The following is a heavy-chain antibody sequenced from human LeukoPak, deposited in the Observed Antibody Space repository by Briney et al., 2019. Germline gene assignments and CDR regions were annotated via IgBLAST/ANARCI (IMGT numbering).Heavy chain of an antibody. CDR1: GFTFSNAW. CDR2: IKSKTDGGTT. D-gene: IGHD6-13*01. J-gene: IGHJ4*02. Sequence: GGSLRLSCAASGFTFSNAWMSWVRQAPGKGLEWVGRIKSKTDGGTTDYAAPVKGRFTISRDDSKNTLYLQMNSLKTEDTAVYYCTTVPGIAAAGTDYWGQGTLVTVSS. CDR3: TTVPGIAAAGTDY. V-gene: IGHV3-15*01.